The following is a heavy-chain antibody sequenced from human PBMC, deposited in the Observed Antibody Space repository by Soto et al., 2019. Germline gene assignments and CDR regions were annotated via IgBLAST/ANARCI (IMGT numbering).Heavy chain of an antibody. J-gene: IGHJ4*02. V-gene: IGHV3-30*18. D-gene: IGHD2-15*01. CDR1: GFTFSSYG. Sequence: QVQLVESGGGVVQPGRSPRLSCAASGFTFSSYGMHWVRQAPGKGLEWVAVISYDGSNKYYADSVKGRFTISRDNSKNTLYLQMNSLRAEDTAVYYCAKDRGYCSGGSCYNYFDYWGQGTLVTVSS. CDR2: ISYDGSNK. CDR3: AKDRGYCSGGSCYNYFDY.